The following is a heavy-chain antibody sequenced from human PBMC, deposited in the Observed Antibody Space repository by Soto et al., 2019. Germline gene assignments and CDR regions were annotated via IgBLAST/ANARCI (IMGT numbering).Heavy chain of an antibody. V-gene: IGHV4-59*01. Sequence: SETLSLTCTVSGGSISSYYWSWIRQPPGKGLEWIGYIYYSGSTNYNPSLKSRVTISVDTSKNQFSLKLSSVTAADTAVYYCARDRRYYYEFDPWGQGTLVTVSS. D-gene: IGHD3-22*01. CDR2: IYYSGST. CDR1: GGSISSYY. CDR3: ARDRRYYYEFDP. J-gene: IGHJ5*02.